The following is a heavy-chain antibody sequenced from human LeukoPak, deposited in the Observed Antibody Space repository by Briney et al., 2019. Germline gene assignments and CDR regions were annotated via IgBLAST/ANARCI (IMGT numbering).Heavy chain of an antibody. Sequence: SEALSLTCTVSGGSISSYYWSWIRQPPGKGLEWTGYIYYSGSTNYNPSLKSRVTISVDTSKNQFSLKLSSVTAADTAVYYCARARADWFDPWGQGTLVTVSS. CDR2: IYYSGST. V-gene: IGHV4-59*01. CDR3: ARARADWFDP. CDR1: GGSISSYY. J-gene: IGHJ5*02.